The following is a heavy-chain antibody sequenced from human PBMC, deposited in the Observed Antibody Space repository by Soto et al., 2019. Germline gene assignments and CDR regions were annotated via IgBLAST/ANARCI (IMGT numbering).Heavy chain of an antibody. Sequence: QVQLVQSGAEVKKPGSSVKVSCKASGGTFSSYAISWVRQAPGQGLEWMGGIIPIFGTAHYAQKFQGRVTITADESTSTAYMELSSLRSEDKAVYYCAREGVSLTRFDPWGQGTLVTVSS. CDR1: GGTFSSYA. V-gene: IGHV1-69*01. D-gene: IGHD6-13*01. CDR3: AREGVSLTRFDP. CDR2: IIPIFGTA. J-gene: IGHJ5*02.